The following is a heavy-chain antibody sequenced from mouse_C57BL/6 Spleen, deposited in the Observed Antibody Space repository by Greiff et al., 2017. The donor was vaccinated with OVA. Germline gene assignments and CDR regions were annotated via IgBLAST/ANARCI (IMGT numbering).Heavy chain of an antibody. J-gene: IGHJ2*01. CDR3: ARLGYGSLYYFDY. Sequence: EVQLVESGGGLVQPGGSLSLSCAASGFTFTDYYMSWVRQPPGKALEWLGFIRNKANGYTTEYSASVKGRFTISRDNSQSILYLQMNALRAEDSATYYCARLGYGSLYYFDYWGQGTTLTVSS. D-gene: IGHD1-1*01. CDR2: IRNKANGYTT. V-gene: IGHV7-3*01. CDR1: GFTFTDYY.